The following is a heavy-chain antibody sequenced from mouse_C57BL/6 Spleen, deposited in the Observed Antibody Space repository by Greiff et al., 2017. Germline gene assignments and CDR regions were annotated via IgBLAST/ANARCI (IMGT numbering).Heavy chain of an antibody. CDR3: ARGGYYYFDY. CDR1: GYAFSSSW. Sequence: QVQLQQSGPELVKPGASVKISCKASGYAFSSSWMNWVMQRPGKGLEWIGRIYPGAGDTNYNGKFKGKATLTADKSSSTAYMQHSSLTSDASAVYFCARGGYYYFDYWGQGTTLTVSS. V-gene: IGHV1-82*01. D-gene: IGHD2-3*01. CDR2: IYPGAGDT. J-gene: IGHJ2*01.